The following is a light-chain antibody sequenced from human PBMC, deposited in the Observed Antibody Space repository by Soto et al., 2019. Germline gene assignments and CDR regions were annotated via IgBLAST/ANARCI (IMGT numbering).Light chain of an antibody. J-gene: IGLJ3*02. V-gene: IGLV2-14*01. CDR3: GSYTGGITYWV. CDR2: EVI. Sequence: QSALTQPASVSGSPGQSITISCTGTSSDIGGYDYVSWYRQHPGKAPKLLIYEVIHRPSGVSNRFSGSKSGNTASLTISDLQAEDEADYFCGSYTGGITYWVFGGGTKVTVL. CDR1: SSDIGGYDY.